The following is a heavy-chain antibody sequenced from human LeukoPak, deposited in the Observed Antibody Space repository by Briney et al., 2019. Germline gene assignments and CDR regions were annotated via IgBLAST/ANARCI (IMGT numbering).Heavy chain of an antibody. V-gene: IGHV3-74*01. CDR1: GFTFSSYW. Sequence: GGSLRLSCAASGFTFSSYWMHWVCQAPGKGLVWVSRINTDGSSTSYADSVKGRFTISRDNAKNTLYLQMNSLRAEDTAVYYCARVRSIAALGPFDYWGQGTLVTVSS. CDR3: ARVRSIAALGPFDY. CDR2: INTDGSST. J-gene: IGHJ4*02. D-gene: IGHD6-6*01.